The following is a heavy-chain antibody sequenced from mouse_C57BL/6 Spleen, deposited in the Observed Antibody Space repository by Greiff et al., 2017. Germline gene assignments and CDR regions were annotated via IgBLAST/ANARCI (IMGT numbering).Heavy chain of an antibody. V-gene: IGHV5-4*01. CDR1: GFTFSSYA. D-gene: IGHD2-2*01. CDR3: ASLWLRRGAY. Sequence: EVQGVESGGGLVKPGGSLKLSCAASGFTFSSYAMSWVRQTPEKRLEWVATISDGGSYTYYPDNVKGRFTISRDNAKNNLYLQMSHLKSEDTAMYYCASLWLRRGAYWGQGTLVTVSA. J-gene: IGHJ3*01. CDR2: ISDGGSYT.